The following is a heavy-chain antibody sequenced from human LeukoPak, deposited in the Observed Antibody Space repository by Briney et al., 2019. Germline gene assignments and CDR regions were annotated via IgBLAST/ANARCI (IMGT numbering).Heavy chain of an antibody. V-gene: IGHV1-18*04. D-gene: IGHD3-3*01. CDR1: GYTFTGYY. J-gene: IGHJ6*03. Sequence: ASVKVSCKASGYTFTGYYMHWVRQAPGQGLEWMGWISAYNGNTNYAQKLQGRVTMTTDTSTSTAYMELRSLRSDDTAVYYCARNTYYDFWSNYYYYMDVWGKGTTVTVSS. CDR2: ISAYNGNT. CDR3: ARNTYYDFWSNYYYYMDV.